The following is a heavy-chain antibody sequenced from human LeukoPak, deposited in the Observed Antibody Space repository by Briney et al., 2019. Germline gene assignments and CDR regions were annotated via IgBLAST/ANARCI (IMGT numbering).Heavy chain of an antibody. CDR2: IRYDGSNK. J-gene: IGHJ4*02. D-gene: IGHD7-27*01. V-gene: IGHV3-30*02. CDR3: AKDYRALTGDIYYFDY. Sequence: GGSLRLSCAASGFTFSSYGMHWVRQAPGKGLEWVAFIRYDGSNKYYADSVKGRFTISRDNSKNTLYLQMNSLRAEDTAVYYCAKDYRALTGDIYYFDYWGQGTLVTVSS. CDR1: GFTFSSYG.